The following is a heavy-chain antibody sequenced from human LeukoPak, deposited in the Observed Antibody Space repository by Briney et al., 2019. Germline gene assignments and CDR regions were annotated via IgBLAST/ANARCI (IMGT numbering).Heavy chain of an antibody. CDR3: ARGDRLEWLFLRQMGYYGMDV. J-gene: IGHJ6*02. CDR1: GFTVSSNY. V-gene: IGHV3-66*02. CDR2: IYSGGST. D-gene: IGHD3-3*01. Sequence: GGSLRLSCAASGFTVSSNYMSWVRQAPGKGLEWVSVIYSGGSTYYADSVKGRFTISRDNSKNTLYLQMNSLRAEDTAVYYCARGDRLEWLFLRQMGYYGMDVWGQGTTVTVSS.